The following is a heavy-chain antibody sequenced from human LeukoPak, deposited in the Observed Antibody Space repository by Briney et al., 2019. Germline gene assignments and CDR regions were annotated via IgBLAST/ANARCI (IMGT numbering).Heavy chain of an antibody. Sequence: SETLSLTCAVSGYSISSGYYWGWIRQPPGKGLEWIGSIYHSGNTYYNPSLKSRVTISVDTSKNQFSLKLSSVTAADTAVYYCARTPDANWFDPWGQGTLVTVSS. J-gene: IGHJ5*02. CDR3: ARTPDANWFDP. CDR1: GYSISSGYY. CDR2: IYHSGNT. V-gene: IGHV4-38-2*01.